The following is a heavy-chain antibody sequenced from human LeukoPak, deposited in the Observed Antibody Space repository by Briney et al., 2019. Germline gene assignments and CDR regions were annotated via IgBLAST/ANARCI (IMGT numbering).Heavy chain of an antibody. CDR2: IIPIFGTA. CDR1: GGTFSSYA. Sequence: SVKVSCKASGGTFSSYAISWVRQAPGQGLEWMGGIIPIFGTANYAQKFQGRVTITADESTSTAYMELSSLRSEDTAVYYCARVRFGQQLVFYWGQGTLVTVSS. J-gene: IGHJ4*02. D-gene: IGHD6-13*01. CDR3: ARVRFGQQLVFY. V-gene: IGHV1-69*13.